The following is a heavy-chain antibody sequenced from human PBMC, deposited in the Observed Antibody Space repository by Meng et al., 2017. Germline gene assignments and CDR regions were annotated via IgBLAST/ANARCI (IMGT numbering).Heavy chain of an antibody. D-gene: IGHD3-10*01. Sequence: SETLSLTCTVSGGSISSNYWSWIRQPPGKGREWIGYIYYRGSTNYNPSLKSRVTISVDTSKNPFSLKLSSVTAADTAVYCCAREGFSHAFDIWGRGTMVTVSS. CDR2: IYYRGST. CDR1: GGSISSNY. J-gene: IGHJ3*02. V-gene: IGHV4-59*01. CDR3: AREGFSHAFDI.